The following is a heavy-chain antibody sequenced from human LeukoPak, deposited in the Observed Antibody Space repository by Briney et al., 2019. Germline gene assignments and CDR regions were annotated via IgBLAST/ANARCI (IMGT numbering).Heavy chain of an antibody. Sequence: GGSLRLSCAASGFTFSSYWMSWVRQAPGKGLEWVANIKQDGSEKYYVDSAKGRFTISRDNAKNSLYLQMNSLRAEDTVVYYCARDYYDSSGYYYFDYWGQGTLVTVSS. CDR2: IKQDGSEK. V-gene: IGHV3-7*01. J-gene: IGHJ4*02. D-gene: IGHD3-22*01. CDR1: GFTFSSYW. CDR3: ARDYYDSSGYYYFDY.